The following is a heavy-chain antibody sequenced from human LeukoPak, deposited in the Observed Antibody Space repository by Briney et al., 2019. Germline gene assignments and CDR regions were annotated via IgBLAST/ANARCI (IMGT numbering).Heavy chain of an antibody. J-gene: IGHJ4*02. CDR2: ISSSGSTI. D-gene: IGHD3-22*01. CDR1: GFTFSDYY. V-gene: IGHV3-11*01. CDR3: ARDKKAPYYYDSSGYYSHLDY. Sequence: GGSLRLSCAASGFTFSDYYMSWIRQAPGKGLEWVSYISSSGSTIYYADSVKGRFTIYRDNAKNSLYLQMNSMRAEDTAVYYCARDKKAPYYYDSSGYYSHLDYWGQGTLVTVSS.